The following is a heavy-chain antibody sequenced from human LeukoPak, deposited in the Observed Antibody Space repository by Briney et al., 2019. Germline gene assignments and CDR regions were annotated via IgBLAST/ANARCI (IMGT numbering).Heavy chain of an antibody. CDR1: GYTFTSYG. J-gene: IGHJ6*03. CDR3: ARDGVVVVPAATPKYYYYYMDV. CDR2: MNPNSGNT. Sequence: GASVKVSCKASGYTFTSYGITWVRQAPGQGLEWMGWMNPNSGNTGYAQKFQGRVTITRNTSISTAYMELSSLRSEDTAVYYCARDGVVVVPAATPKYYYYYMDVWGKGTTVTVSS. D-gene: IGHD2-2*01. V-gene: IGHV1-8*03.